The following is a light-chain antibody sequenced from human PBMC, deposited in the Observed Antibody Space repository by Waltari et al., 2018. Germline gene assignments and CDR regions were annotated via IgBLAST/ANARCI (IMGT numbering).Light chain of an antibody. CDR2: TTS. CDR3: QQSYSSPRT. CDR1: QTISNY. V-gene: IGKV1-39*01. Sequence: DIQMTQSPSSLSASVGDRGTITCRASQTISNYLNWYQQKPGKAPKLLIYTTSTLQSGVPSRFSGSGSGTDFTLTISSLQPEDFATYYCQQSYSSPRTFGQGTKVEIK. J-gene: IGKJ1*01.